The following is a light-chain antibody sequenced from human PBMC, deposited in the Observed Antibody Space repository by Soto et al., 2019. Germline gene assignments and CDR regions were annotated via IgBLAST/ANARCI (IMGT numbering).Light chain of an antibody. V-gene: IGKV3-20*01. CDR3: QQYETSLRT. Sequence: EIVLTQSPGTLSLSPGERATLSCRASQSVRSNYLAWYQQKPGQAPRLLIYGASTRATGIPDRFSGSGSGTDFTLTISRLEPEDFAVYYCQQYETSLRTFGQGTKV. CDR1: QSVRSNY. J-gene: IGKJ1*01. CDR2: GAS.